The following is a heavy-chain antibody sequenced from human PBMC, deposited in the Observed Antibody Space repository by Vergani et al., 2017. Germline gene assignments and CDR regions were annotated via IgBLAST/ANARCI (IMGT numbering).Heavy chain of an antibody. CDR3: ARHSTVEWLVKLGWIDP. Sequence: QLHLQESGPELVKPSPTLSLTCSVSGASTRSSNNYWGWIRQPPGKGLEWIASIYYSGSTYYNPSLKSRVTISVDTSTNQFSLKLSSVTAADTAVYFCARHSTVEWLVKLGWIDPWGQGSLVTVSS. CDR1: GASTRSSNNY. CDR2: IYYSGST. V-gene: IGHV4-39*01. J-gene: IGHJ5*02. D-gene: IGHD6-19*01.